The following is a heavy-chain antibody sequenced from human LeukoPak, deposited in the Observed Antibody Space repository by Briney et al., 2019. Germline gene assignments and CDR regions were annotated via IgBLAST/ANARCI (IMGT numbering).Heavy chain of an antibody. J-gene: IGHJ4*02. CDR2: MNPNSGNT. CDR3: ARDCGDFCSGYYGALCY. Sequence: ASVKVSCKASGYTFTSYDINWVRQATRQGLEWMGWMNPNSGNTGYAQKFQGRVTITRNTSISTAYMELSSLRSEDTAVYYCARDCGDFCSGYYGALCYWGQGTLVTVSS. CDR1: GYTFTSYD. V-gene: IGHV1-8*03. D-gene: IGHD3-3*01.